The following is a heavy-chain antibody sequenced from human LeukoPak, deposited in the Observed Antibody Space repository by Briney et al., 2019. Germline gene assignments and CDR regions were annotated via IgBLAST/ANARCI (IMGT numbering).Heavy chain of an antibody. D-gene: IGHD3-22*01. CDR2: ISYDGSYK. V-gene: IGHV3-30-3*01. Sequence: GGSLRLSCSGSGFTFSSYAMQWVRQAPGKGLGGVAVISYDGSYKYSADSVKGRFTISRDNSKNTLYLQMNSLRAEDTSVYYCAGGHYDTVGVDYWGQGTLVTVSS. J-gene: IGHJ4*02. CDR3: AGGHYDTVGVDY. CDR1: GFTFSSYA.